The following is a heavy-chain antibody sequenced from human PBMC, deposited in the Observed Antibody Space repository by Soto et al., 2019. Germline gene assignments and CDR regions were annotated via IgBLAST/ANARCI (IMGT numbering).Heavy chain of an antibody. D-gene: IGHD3-3*01. CDR2: IYYSGST. CDR1: GGSISSGDYY. Sequence: SETLSLTCTVSGGSISSGDYYWSWIRQPPGKGLEWIGYIYYSGSTYYNPSLKSRVTISVDTSKNQFSLKLSSVTAADTAVYYSFGVGDGADVWGQGTTVTVSS. V-gene: IGHV4-30-4*01. J-gene: IGHJ6*02. CDR3: FGVGDGADV.